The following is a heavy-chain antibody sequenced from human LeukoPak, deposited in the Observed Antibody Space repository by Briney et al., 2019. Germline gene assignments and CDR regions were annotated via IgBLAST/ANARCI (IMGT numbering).Heavy chain of an antibody. Sequence: GGSLRLSCAASGFTFSSHWMSWVRQAPGKGLEWVANIKQDGSEKYYVDSVKGRFTISRDNAKNSLYLQMNSLRAEDTAVYYCARDQVAVAANYYYYGMDVWGQGTTVTVSS. CDR3: ARDQVAVAANYYYYGMDV. D-gene: IGHD6-19*01. CDR1: GFTFSSHW. V-gene: IGHV3-7*01. J-gene: IGHJ6*02. CDR2: IKQDGSEK.